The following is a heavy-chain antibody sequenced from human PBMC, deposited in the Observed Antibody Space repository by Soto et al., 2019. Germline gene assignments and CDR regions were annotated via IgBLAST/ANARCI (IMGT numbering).Heavy chain of an antibody. CDR1: GFTFSSYS. J-gene: IGHJ3*02. CDR3: ARGCAQCYDSSGNDAFDI. D-gene: IGHD3-22*01. Sequence: EVQLVESGGGLVKPGGSLRLSCAASGFTFSSYSMNWVRQAPGKGLEWVSSISSSSSYIYYADSVKGRFTISRDNAKNSLYQQMNSLRAEDTAVYYCARGCAQCYDSSGNDAFDIWGQGTMVTVSS. V-gene: IGHV3-21*01. CDR2: ISSSSSYI.